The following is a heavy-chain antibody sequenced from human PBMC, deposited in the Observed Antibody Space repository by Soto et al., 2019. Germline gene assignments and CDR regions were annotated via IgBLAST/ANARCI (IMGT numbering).Heavy chain of an antibody. CDR3: AGGLEVAGVHAWCDP. J-gene: IGHJ5*02. D-gene: IGHD6-19*01. CDR2: INPSGGST. CDR1: GYTFTSYY. Sequence: QVQLVQSGAEVKKPGASVKVSCKASGYTFTSYYMHWVRQAPGQGLEWMGIINPSGGSTSYAQKCPARLNMSKYTSSSTVYMERGSRRSEDTGGYYGAGGLEVAGVHAWCDPVGQGTLGTFSS. V-gene: IGHV1-46*01.